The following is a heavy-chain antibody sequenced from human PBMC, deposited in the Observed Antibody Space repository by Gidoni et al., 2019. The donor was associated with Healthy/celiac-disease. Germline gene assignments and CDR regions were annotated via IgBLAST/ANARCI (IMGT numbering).Heavy chain of an antibody. CDR2: ISGSGGST. CDR1: GFTFSSYA. J-gene: IGHJ1*01. V-gene: IGHV3-23*01. D-gene: IGHD2-21*01. Sequence: EVQLLESGGGLVQPGGSLRLSCAASGFTFSSYAMSWVRQAPGKGLEWVSAISGSGGSTYYADSVKGRFTISRDNSKNTLHLQMNSLRAEDTAVYYCAKTVFGAFFSFQHWGQGTLVTVSS. CDR3: AKTVFGAFFSFQH.